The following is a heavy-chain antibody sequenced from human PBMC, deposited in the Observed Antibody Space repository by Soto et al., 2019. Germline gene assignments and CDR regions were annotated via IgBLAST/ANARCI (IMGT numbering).Heavy chain of an antibody. Sequence: EVQLLESGGGLVQPGGSLRLSCAASGFTFSRFAMSWVRQAPGKGLEWISAISGSGDNTYYADSVKGRFAISRDNSGNTLYLQMNSLRADDTALYYCAKDYGLGGGSCFPYWGQGTLSPSPQ. V-gene: IGHV3-23*01. D-gene: IGHD2-15*01. CDR1: GFTFSRFA. J-gene: IGHJ4*02. CDR2: ISGSGDNT. CDR3: AKDYGLGGGSCFPY.